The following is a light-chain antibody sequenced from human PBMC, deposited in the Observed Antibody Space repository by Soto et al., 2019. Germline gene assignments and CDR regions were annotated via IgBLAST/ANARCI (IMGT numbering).Light chain of an antibody. J-gene: IGKJ5*01. Sequence: DIQMTQSPSSLSASVGDRVTITCRASQSVSNYLNWYRQLPGKAPKLLIYAASSLQSGVPSRFSGSGSGTDFTLTITSLQPEDFATYYCQQSYNSPPITFGQGTRLEN. V-gene: IGKV1-39*01. CDR2: AAS. CDR1: QSVSNY. CDR3: QQSYNSPPIT.